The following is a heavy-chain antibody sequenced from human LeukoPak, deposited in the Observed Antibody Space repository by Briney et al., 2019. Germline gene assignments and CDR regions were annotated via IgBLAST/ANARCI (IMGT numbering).Heavy chain of an antibody. CDR1: GFTFREYG. J-gene: IGHJ6*03. D-gene: IGHD3-10*01. Sequence: GGSLRLSCAASGFTFREYGLNWVRQAPGKGLEWVSYISPSGGTIYYADSVKGRLIISRDNAKNSLYLQMNSLRAEDAAVYYCARDEAVPIWFGENYYYYMDVWGKGTTVIISS. CDR2: ISPSGGTI. V-gene: IGHV3-48*01. CDR3: ARDEAVPIWFGENYYYYMDV.